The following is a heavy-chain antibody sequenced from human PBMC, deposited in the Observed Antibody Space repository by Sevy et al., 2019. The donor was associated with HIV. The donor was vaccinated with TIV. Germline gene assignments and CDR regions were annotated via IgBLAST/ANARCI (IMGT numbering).Heavy chain of an antibody. Sequence: ASVKVSCKASGGIFRSNAISWVRQAPGQGLEWMGGLIAVFGTTNYAKKFQGRVTVTADESRSTAYMELSSLGSEDTAVYYCARDKYYYVSGSFDYWGQGTQVTVSS. V-gene: IGHV1-69*13. CDR3: ARDKYYYVSGSFDY. D-gene: IGHD3-10*01. CDR1: GGIFRSNA. CDR2: LIAVFGTT. J-gene: IGHJ4*03.